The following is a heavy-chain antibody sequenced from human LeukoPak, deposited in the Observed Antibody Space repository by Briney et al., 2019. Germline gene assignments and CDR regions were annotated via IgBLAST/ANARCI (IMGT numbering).Heavy chain of an antibody. V-gene: IGHV4-39*07. CDR2: INHSGST. D-gene: IGHD1-26*01. CDR3: ASDPSGSQTH. J-gene: IGHJ4*02. Sequence: SETLSLTCTVSGGSISSSSYYWTWIRQPPGKGLEWIGEINHSGSTNYNPSLKSRVTISVDTSKNQFSLKLSSVTAADTAVYYCASDPSGSQTHWGQGTLVTVSS. CDR1: GGSISSSSYY.